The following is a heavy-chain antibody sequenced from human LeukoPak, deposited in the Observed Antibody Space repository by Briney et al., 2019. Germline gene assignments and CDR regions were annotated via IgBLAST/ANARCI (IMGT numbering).Heavy chain of an antibody. CDR1: GFTFSSYG. D-gene: IGHD3-22*01. CDR2: IWYDGSNK. V-gene: IGHV3-33*01. Sequence: PGGSLRLSCAASGFTFSSYGMHWVRQAPGKGLEWVAVIWYDGSNKYYADSVKGRFTISRDNSKNTLYLQMNSLRAEDTAVYYCARARWGDSSGLDAFDIWGQGTMVTVSS. CDR3: ARARWGDSSGLDAFDI. J-gene: IGHJ3*02.